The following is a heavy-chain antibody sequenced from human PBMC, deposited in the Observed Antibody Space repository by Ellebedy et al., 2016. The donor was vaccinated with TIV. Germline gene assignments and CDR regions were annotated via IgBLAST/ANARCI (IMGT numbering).Heavy chain of an antibody. CDR2: IIPILSIT. Sequence: ASVKVSCKASGGTFSSYAFTWVRQAPGQGLEWMGRIIPILSITNYAQKFQGRVTITADRSTSTAYMELSGLTSDDTAAYYCARAETDKIPVHHYYGMDVWGQGTTVTVSS. CDR1: GGTFSSYA. CDR3: ARAETDKIPVHHYYGMDV. V-gene: IGHV1-69*04. J-gene: IGHJ6*02. D-gene: IGHD2-2*01.